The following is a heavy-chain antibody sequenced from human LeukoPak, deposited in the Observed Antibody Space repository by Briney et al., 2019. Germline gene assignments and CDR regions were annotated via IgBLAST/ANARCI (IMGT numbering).Heavy chain of an antibody. V-gene: IGHV1-46*01. CDR2: INPSGGST. J-gene: IGHJ4*02. D-gene: IGHD5-18*01. Sequence: ASVKVSCKASGYTFTSYYMHWVRQAPGQGLEWMGIINPSGGSTSYAQKFQGRVTMTRDTSTSTAYMELRSLRSDDTAVYYCARVGAPGDTAMVFDYWGQGTLVTVSS. CDR1: GYTFTSYY. CDR3: ARVGAPGDTAMVFDY.